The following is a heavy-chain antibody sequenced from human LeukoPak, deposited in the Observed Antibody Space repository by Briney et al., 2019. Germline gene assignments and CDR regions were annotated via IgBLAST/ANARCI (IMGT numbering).Heavy chain of an antibody. CDR2: INPNSGGT. CDR3: ARGLSIVVVPAAIVT. V-gene: IGHV1-2*02. D-gene: IGHD2-2*02. J-gene: IGHJ5*02. CDR1: GYTFTGYY. Sequence: GASETVSCKASGYTFTGYYMHWVRQAPGQGLEWMGWINPNSGGTNYAQKFQGRVTMTRDTSISTAYMELSRLRSDDTAVYYCARGLSIVVVPAAIVTWGQGTLVTLAS.